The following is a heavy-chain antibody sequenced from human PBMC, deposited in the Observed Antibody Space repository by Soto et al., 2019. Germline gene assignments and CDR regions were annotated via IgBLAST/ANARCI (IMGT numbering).Heavy chain of an antibody. Sequence: EVQLLESGGGLVQPGGSLRLSCAASGFSFTNYAMNWVRQAPGKGLEWVSGMSSSGGGTYYADSVKGRFTISRDSSKKTLYLQMSSLRAADTAIYYCAKATYGDYGAFDYWGQGTLVTVSS. CDR1: GFSFTNYA. J-gene: IGHJ4*02. CDR3: AKATYGDYGAFDY. CDR2: MSSSGGGT. V-gene: IGHV3-23*01. D-gene: IGHD4-17*01.